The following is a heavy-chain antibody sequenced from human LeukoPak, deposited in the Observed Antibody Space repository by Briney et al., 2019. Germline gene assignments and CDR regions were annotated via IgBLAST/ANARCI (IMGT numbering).Heavy chain of an antibody. CDR3: AKGVRSGTYHNCVDP. V-gene: IGHV3-43*02. Sequence: GGSLTLSCVPPGLTLNDYALHWVRQAPGKGMEWISLISVDGDSTYYADSVKGRFTISRDNSKTSLYLQMSSLRAEDTAVYYCAKGVRSGTYHNCVDPWGQGTLVTVSS. J-gene: IGHJ5*02. D-gene: IGHD1-26*01. CDR2: ISVDGDST. CDR1: GLTLNDYA.